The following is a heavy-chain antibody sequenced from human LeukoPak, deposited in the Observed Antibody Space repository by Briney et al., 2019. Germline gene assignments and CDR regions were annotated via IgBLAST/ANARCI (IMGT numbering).Heavy chain of an antibody. V-gene: IGHV3-23*01. D-gene: IGHD3-3*01. CDR1: GFTFSSYA. J-gene: IGHJ3*02. Sequence: GGSLRLSCAASGFTFSSYAMSWVRQAPGKGLEWVSAISGSGGSTYYADSVKGRFTISRDNSKNTLYLQMNSLRAEDTAVYYCAKAYDFWSGYSTDAFDIWGQGTIVTVSS. CDR3: AKAYDFWSGYSTDAFDI. CDR2: ISGSGGST.